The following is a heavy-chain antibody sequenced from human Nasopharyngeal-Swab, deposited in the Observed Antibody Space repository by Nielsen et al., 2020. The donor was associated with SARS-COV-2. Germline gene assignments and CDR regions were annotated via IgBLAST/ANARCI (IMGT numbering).Heavy chain of an antibody. CDR2: FDPEDGET. CDR3: ATGPAAGKGGWFDP. J-gene: IGHJ5*02. CDR1: GYTLTELS. V-gene: IGHV1-24*01. D-gene: IGHD6-13*01. Sequence: ASVKVSCKVSGYTLTELSMHWVRQAPGKGLEWMGGFDPEDGETIYAQKFQGRVTMTEDTSTDTAYMELSSLRSEDTAVYHCATGPAAGKGGWFDPWGQGTLVTVSS.